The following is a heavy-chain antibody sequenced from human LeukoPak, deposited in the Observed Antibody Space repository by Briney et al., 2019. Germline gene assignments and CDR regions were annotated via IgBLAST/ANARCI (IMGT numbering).Heavy chain of an antibody. J-gene: IGHJ4*02. CDR3: ARDQNLGYYYDSSGYSDY. V-gene: IGHV3-11*04. CDR2: ISSSGSTI. D-gene: IGHD3-22*01. CDR1: GFTFSDYY. Sequence: GGSLRLSCAASGFTFSDYYMSWIRQAPGKGLEWVSFISSSGSTINYADSVKGRFTISRDNAKNSLYLQMNSLRAEDTAVYYCARDQNLGYYYDSSGYSDYWGQGTLVTVSS.